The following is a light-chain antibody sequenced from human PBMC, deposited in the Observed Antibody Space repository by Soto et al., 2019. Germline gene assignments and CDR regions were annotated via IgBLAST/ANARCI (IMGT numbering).Light chain of an antibody. CDR3: SSYTTSITRV. CDR2: DVS. CDR1: SSDVGGYNY. Sequence: QSVLTQPASVSGSPGQSIAISCTGTSSDVGGYNYVSWYQQHPGKAPKLIIYDVSNRPSGFSDRFSGSKSGNTASLVISGLQAEGGADYYCSSYTTSITRVFGGGTKLTVL. V-gene: IGLV2-14*01. J-gene: IGLJ2*01.